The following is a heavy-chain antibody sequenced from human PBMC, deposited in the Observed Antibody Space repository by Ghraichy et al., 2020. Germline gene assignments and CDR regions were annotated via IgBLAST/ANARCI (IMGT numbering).Heavy chain of an antibody. CDR1: GFTFSSYA. J-gene: IGHJ4*02. Sequence: GGSLRLSCAASGFTFSSYAMSWVRQAPGKGLEWVSAISGSGGSTYYADSVKGRFTISRDNSKNTLYLQMNSLRAEDTAVYYCAKDWEYYDSSGLNDYWGQGTLVTVSS. D-gene: IGHD3-22*01. CDR2: ISGSGGST. V-gene: IGHV3-23*01. CDR3: AKDWEYYDSSGLNDY.